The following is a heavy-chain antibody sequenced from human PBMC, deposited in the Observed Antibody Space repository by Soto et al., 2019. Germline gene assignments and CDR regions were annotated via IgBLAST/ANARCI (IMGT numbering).Heavy chain of an antibody. D-gene: IGHD2-15*01. CDR1: GFTFSIYA. CDR3: ANPKGWMDV. Sequence: GGSLRLSCAASGFTFSIYAMSWVRHAPGKGLEWVSAISGSGGSTYYADSVKGRFTISRDNSKNTLYLQMNGLRAEDTAVYYCANPKGWMDVWGQGTTVTVSS. V-gene: IGHV3-23*01. J-gene: IGHJ6*02. CDR2: ISGSGGST.